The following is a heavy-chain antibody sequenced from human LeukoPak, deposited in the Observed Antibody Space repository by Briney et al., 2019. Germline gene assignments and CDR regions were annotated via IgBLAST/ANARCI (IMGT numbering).Heavy chain of an antibody. Sequence: GGSLRLFCGAWGFILADYAMLGARDARERAVVWGSDNCWNSGSIGYADSVKGRFTISRDNAKNYLYLQMNSLRAEDMALYYCAKDRHLFDYSYAFDIWGQGTMVTVSS. V-gene: IGHV3-9*03. CDR2: NCWNSGSI. D-gene: IGHD2-21*01. CDR3: AKDRHLFDYSYAFDI. J-gene: IGHJ3*02. CDR1: GFILADYA.